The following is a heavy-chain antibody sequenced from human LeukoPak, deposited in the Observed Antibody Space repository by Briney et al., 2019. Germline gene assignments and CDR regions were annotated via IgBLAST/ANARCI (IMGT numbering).Heavy chain of an antibody. CDR3: ATTQARGVKPKNNWFDP. V-gene: IGHV1-46*01. D-gene: IGHD3-10*01. J-gene: IGHJ5*02. Sequence: RASVKVSCKASGHIFIGYYMHLVRQAPGQGLEWMGIINPNGDRTTYTQKFQGRVTMTRDTSTSTVYMELSSLRSEDTAVYYCATTQARGVKPKNNWFDPWGQGTLVIVSS. CDR1: GHIFIGYY. CDR2: INPNGDRT.